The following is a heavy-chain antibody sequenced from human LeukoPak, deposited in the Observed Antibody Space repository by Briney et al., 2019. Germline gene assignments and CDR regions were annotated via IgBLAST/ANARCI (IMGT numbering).Heavy chain of an antibody. D-gene: IGHD3-10*01. CDR3: ARDRRNYGSGSYLSFDP. J-gene: IGHJ5*02. CDR2: INPNSGGT. CDR1: GYTFTGYY. V-gene: IGHV1-2*02. Sequence: ASVKVSCKASGYTFTGYYMHWVRQAPGQGLEWMGWINPNSGGTNYAQKFQGRVTMTRDTSTSTAYMELRSLRSDDTAVYYCARDRRNYGSGSYLSFDPWGQGTLVTVSS.